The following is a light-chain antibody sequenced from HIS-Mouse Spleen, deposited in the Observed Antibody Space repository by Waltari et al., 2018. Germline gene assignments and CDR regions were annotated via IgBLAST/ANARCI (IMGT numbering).Light chain of an antibody. J-gene: IGLJ2*01. CDR1: ALPKKY. CDR3: YSTDSSGNHRV. Sequence: SYELTQPPSVSVSPGQTARTRCPGDALPKKYAYWYHQQSGQAPVLVIYEDSQRPSGIPERFSGSSSGTMATLTISGAQVADEADYYCYSTDSSGNHRVFGGGTKLTVI. V-gene: IGLV3-10*01. CDR2: EDS.